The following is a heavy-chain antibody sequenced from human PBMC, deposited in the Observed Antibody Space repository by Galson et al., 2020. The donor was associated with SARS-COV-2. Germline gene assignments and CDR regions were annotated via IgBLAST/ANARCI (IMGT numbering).Heavy chain of an antibody. CDR2: IYYSGST. Sequence: ETSETLSLTCTVSGGSISSGGYYWTWIRQHPGKGLEWIGYIYYSGSTYYNPSLKSRLTISVDTSKIQFSLKLSSVTAADTAVYYCARARCSSTSCYNYYGMDVCGQGTTVTVSS. CDR1: GGSISSGGYY. J-gene: IGHJ6*02. V-gene: IGHV4-31*03. CDR3: ARARCSSTSCYNYYGMDV. D-gene: IGHD2-2*01.